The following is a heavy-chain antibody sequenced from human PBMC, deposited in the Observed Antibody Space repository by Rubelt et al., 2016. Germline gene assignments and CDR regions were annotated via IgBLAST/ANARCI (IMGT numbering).Heavy chain of an antibody. V-gene: IGHV4-39*01. CDR3: AAAPDSSGYYGNFDY. CDR2: IYYSGST. D-gene: IGHD3-22*01. Sequence: QVQLQQWGAGLLKPSETLSLTCTVSGGSISSSSYYWGWIRQPPGKGLEWIGSIYYSGSTYYNPSLKSRVTISVDTSKNQFSLKLSSVTAADTAVYYCAAAPDSSGYYGNFDYWGQGTLVTVSS. CDR1: GGSISSSSYY. J-gene: IGHJ4*02.